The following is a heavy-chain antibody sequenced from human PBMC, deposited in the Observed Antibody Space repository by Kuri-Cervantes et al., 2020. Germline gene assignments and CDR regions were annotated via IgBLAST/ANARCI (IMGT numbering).Heavy chain of an antibody. D-gene: IGHD2-15*01. Sequence: GALRPPCTVPGGSISSYYWNWVRPPAGKGLEWIGRIYTSGSTHYNPSLKSRVTMSVDTSQNQFSLKLSSVTAADTAVYYCARAGGRDCSGGSCYWGRGFDPWGQGTLVTVSS. CDR1: GGSISSYY. J-gene: IGHJ5*02. V-gene: IGHV4-4*07. CDR3: ARAGGRDCSGGSCYWGRGFDP. CDR2: IYTSGST.